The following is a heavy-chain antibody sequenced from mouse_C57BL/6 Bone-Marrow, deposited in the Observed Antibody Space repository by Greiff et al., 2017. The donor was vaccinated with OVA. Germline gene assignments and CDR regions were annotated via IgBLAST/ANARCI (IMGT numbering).Heavy chain of an antibody. CDR1: GFTFSDYG. J-gene: IGHJ2*01. Sequence: DVMLVESGGGLVKPGGSLKLSCAASGFTFSDYGMHWVRQAPEKGLEWVAYISSGSSTIYYADTVKGRFTISRDNAKNTLFLQMTSLRSEDTAMYYCANLFFDYWGQGTTLTVSS. CDR3: ANLFFDY. CDR2: ISSGSSTI. D-gene: IGHD1-1*01. V-gene: IGHV5-17*01.